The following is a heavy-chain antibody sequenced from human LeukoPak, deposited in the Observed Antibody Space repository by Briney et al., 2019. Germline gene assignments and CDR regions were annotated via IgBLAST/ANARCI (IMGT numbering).Heavy chain of an antibody. Sequence: GGSLRLSCAASGFTFDDYGMSWVRQAPGKGLEWVSGINWNGGSTGYADSVKGRFTISGDNAKNSLYLQMNSLRAEDTALYYCARRIVGVARNRAPYNWFDPWGQGTLVPVPS. CDR1: GFTFDDYG. CDR3: ARRIVGVARNRAPYNWFDP. V-gene: IGHV3-20*04. CDR2: INWNGGST. J-gene: IGHJ5*02. D-gene: IGHD2-15*01.